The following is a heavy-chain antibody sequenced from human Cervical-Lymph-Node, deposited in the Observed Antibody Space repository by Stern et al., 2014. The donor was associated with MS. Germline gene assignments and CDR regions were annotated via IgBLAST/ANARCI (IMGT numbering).Heavy chain of an antibody. V-gene: IGHV7-4-1*02. Sequence: DQLGESGSEVKKPGASVKVSCKASGYTFSNYAMNWVRQAPGQGLEWMGWINTNTGTPTYAQGFTGRFVFTLDTSVSTAYLQISSLNAEDTAVYYCARRTGGDYDLFDYWGQGTLVTVSS. CDR1: GYTFSNYA. CDR2: INTNTGTP. CDR3: ARRTGGDYDLFDY. D-gene: IGHD4-17*01. J-gene: IGHJ4*02.